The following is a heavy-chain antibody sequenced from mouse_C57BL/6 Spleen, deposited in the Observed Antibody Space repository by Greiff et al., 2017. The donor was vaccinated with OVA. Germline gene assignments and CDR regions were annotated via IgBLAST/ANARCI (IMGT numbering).Heavy chain of an antibody. D-gene: IGHD1-1*01. CDR1: GYTFTGYW. V-gene: IGHV1-9*01. Sequence: VQVVESGAELMKPGASVKLSCKATGYTFTGYWIEWVKQRPGHGLEWIGEILPGSGSSNYNEKFKGKATFTADTSSSTAYMQLSSLTTEDSAIYYCARGDYYGSSYGYYAMDYWGQGTSVTVSS. CDR3: ARGDYYGSSYGYYAMDY. J-gene: IGHJ4*01. CDR2: ILPGSGSS.